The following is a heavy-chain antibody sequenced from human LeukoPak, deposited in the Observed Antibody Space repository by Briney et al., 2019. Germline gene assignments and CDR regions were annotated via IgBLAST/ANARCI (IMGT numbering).Heavy chain of an antibody. CDR2: IYYSGST. CDR1: GGSISSTSYY. V-gene: IGHV4-39*07. D-gene: IGHD3-9*01. CDR3: ARDKGHFDVDY. Sequence: SETLSLTCTVSGGSISSTSYYWGWSRQPPGKGLEWMGSIYYSGSTFYIPSLKSRLTISLDTSKNQFSLKLSSVTAADTAVYYCARDKGHFDVDYWGQGTLVTVSS. J-gene: IGHJ4*02.